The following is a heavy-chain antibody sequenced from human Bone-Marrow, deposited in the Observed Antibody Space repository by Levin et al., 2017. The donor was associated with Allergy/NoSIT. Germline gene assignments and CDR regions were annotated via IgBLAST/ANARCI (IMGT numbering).Heavy chain of an antibody. D-gene: IGHD3-10*01. Sequence: GESLKISCAASGFTFSSYAMSWVRQAPGKGLEWVSAISGSGGSTYYADSVKGRFTISRDNSKNTLYLQMNSLRAEDTAVYYCAKAEGGALLQHWGQGTLVTVSS. CDR1: GFTFSSYA. J-gene: IGHJ1*01. V-gene: IGHV3-23*01. CDR3: AKAEGGALLQH. CDR2: ISGSGGST.